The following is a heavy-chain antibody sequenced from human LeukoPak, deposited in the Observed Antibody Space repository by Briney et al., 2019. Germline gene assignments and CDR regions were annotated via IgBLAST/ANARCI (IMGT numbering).Heavy chain of an antibody. J-gene: IGHJ6*03. Sequence: SVKVSCKASGYTFTSYAMNWVRQAPGQGLEWMGGIIPIFGTANYAQKFQGRVTITADKSTSTAYMELSSLRSEDTAVYYCARVLGYYYGSGSYLRKNYYYYMDVWGKGTTVTVSS. CDR3: ARVLGYYYGSGSYLRKNYYYYMDV. D-gene: IGHD3-10*01. CDR2: IIPIFGTA. CDR1: GYTFTSYA. V-gene: IGHV1-69*06.